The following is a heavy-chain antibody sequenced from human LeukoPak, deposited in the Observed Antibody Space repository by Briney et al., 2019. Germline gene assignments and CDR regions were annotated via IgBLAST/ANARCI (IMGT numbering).Heavy chain of an antibody. D-gene: IGHD2-21*02. CDR2: ISGSGGST. CDR3: AKTAIAYCGGDCYPDY. V-gene: IGHV3-23*01. CDR1: GFTFSSYA. Sequence: GGSLRLSCAASGFTFSSYAMSWVRQAPGKGLEWVSAISGSGGSTYYADSVKGRFTISRDDSKNTLYLQMNSLRAEDTAVYYCAKTAIAYCGGDCYPDYWGQGTLVTVSS. J-gene: IGHJ4*02.